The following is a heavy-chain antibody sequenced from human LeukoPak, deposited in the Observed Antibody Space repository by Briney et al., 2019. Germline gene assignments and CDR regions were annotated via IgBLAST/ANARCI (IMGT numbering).Heavy chain of an antibody. CDR3: ATHSYDFWSGLDY. Sequence: PGGSLGLSCAASGFTFSSYAMSWVRQAPGKGLEWVSTHSGTGGSTYYADSVKGRFTISRDNSKNTLYLQMNSLRAEDTAVYYCATHSYDFWSGLDYWGQGTLVTVSS. CDR1: GFTFSSYA. J-gene: IGHJ4*02. D-gene: IGHD3-3*01. CDR2: HSGTGGST. V-gene: IGHV3-23*01.